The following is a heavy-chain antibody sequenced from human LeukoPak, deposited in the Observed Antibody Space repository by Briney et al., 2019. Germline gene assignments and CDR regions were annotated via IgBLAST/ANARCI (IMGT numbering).Heavy chain of an antibody. D-gene: IGHD3-10*01. J-gene: IGHJ4*02. CDR2: ISGSGGST. V-gene: IGHV3-23*01. CDR1: GFTFSSYA. CDR3: AKDLYYYGSGSHLDY. Sequence: GGSLRLSCAASGFTFSSYAMSWVRQAPGKGLEWVSAISGSGGSTYYADSVKGRFTISRDNSKNTLYLQMNSLRAEDTAVYYCAKDLYYYGSGSHLDYWGQGTLVTVSS.